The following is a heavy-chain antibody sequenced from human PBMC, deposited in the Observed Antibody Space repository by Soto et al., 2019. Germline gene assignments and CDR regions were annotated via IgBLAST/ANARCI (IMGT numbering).Heavy chain of an antibody. CDR1: VGTFSSHA. CDR3: ARAPFYEFWSGYYREKYFDY. J-gene: IGHJ4*02. CDR2: IIPIFGAT. Sequence: QVQLVQSGSEVKKPGSSVKVSCKASVGTFSSHAISWVRQAPGQGLEWMGCIIPIFGATNYAQKFQGRVNITADESTATAYMELSSLRSEDTAVYYCARAPFYEFWSGYYREKYFDYWGRGSLVSVSS. V-gene: IGHV1-69*01. D-gene: IGHD3-3*01.